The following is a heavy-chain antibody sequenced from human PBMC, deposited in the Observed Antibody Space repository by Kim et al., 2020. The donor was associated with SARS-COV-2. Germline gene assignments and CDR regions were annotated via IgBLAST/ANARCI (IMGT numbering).Heavy chain of an antibody. D-gene: IGHD6-19*01. V-gene: IGHV3-9*01. CDR3: AKDKNSGWFYLDY. J-gene: IGHJ4*02. Sequence: GYADSGKGRFTISRDNAKNSLYLQMNSLRAEDTALYYCAKDKNSGWFYLDYWGQGTLVTVSS.